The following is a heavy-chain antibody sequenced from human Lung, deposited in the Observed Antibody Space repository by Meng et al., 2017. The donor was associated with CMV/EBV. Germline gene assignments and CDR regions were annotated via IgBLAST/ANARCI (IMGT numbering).Heavy chain of an antibody. Sequence: LXCTASGGSLNSGNYYWNWIRQPPEKGLEWIGYIFYSGSPYYNPSLESRVTISVDTSKNQFSLRLTSVTAADTAIYYCARGYSGSLGTDAEDSWGQGTLVTVSS. CDR1: GGSLNSGNYY. CDR3: ARGYSGSLGTDAEDS. CDR2: IFYSGSP. V-gene: IGHV4-30-4*08. D-gene: IGHD1-26*01. J-gene: IGHJ4*02.